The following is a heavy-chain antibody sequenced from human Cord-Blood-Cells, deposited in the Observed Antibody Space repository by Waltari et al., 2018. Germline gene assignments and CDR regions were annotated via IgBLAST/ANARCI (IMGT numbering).Heavy chain of an antibody. CDR1: GGSFSGYY. D-gene: IGHD2-2*02. Sequence: QVQLQQWGAGLLKPSETLSLNCAVYGGSFSGYYWSWIRQPPGKGLEWIGEINHSGSTNYNPSLKSRVTISVDTSKNQFSLKLSSVTAADTAVYYCARVDCSSTSCYKNWFDPWGQGTLVTVSS. CDR2: INHSGST. J-gene: IGHJ5*02. V-gene: IGHV4-34*01. CDR3: ARVDCSSTSCYKNWFDP.